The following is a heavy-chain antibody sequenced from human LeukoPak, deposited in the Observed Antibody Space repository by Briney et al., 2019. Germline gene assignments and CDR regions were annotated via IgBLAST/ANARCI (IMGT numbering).Heavy chain of an antibody. V-gene: IGHV4-34*01. Sequence: MPSETLSLTCAVYGGSFSGYYWSWIRQPPGKGLEGIGEINHSGSTNYNPSLKSRVTISVDTSKNQFSLKLSSVTAADTAVYYCARGRSPRQGYYDSSGFTRRGAYFDYWGQGTLVTVSS. CDR3: ARGRSPRQGYYDSSGFTRRGAYFDY. CDR2: INHSGST. J-gene: IGHJ4*02. D-gene: IGHD3-22*01. CDR1: GGSFSGYY.